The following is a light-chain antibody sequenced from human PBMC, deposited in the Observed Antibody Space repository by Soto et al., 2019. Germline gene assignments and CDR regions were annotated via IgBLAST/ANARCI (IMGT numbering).Light chain of an antibody. CDR3: QQYYRYPWT. Sequence: IQMTQSPSSLSAYIGDRVPITCRASQSISSYLNWYQQKPGKAPKLLIYAASSLQSGVPSRFSGSGSGTDFTLTISCLQSEDFATYYCQQYYRYPWTFGQGTKA. CDR1: QSISSY. J-gene: IGKJ1*01. CDR2: AAS. V-gene: IGKV1-39*01.